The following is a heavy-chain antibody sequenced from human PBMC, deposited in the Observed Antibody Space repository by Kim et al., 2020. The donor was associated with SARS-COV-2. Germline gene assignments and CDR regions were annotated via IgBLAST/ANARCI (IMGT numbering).Heavy chain of an antibody. CDR3: ARDPDRAMVVTPYYYYGMDV. D-gene: IGHD5-18*01. J-gene: IGHJ6*02. V-gene: IGHV3-48*03. Sequence: RFTISRDNAKNSLYLQMNSLRAEDTAVYYCARDPDRAMVVTPYYYYGMDVWGQGTTVTVSS.